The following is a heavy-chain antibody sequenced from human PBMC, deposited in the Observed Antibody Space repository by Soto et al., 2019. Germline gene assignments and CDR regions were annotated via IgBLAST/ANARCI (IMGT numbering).Heavy chain of an antibody. CDR2: IFPGDSDT. CDR1: GYIFTDYW. CDR3: AKIVGRTRQFES. Sequence: PGESLKISCQTCGYIFTDYWIGWVRQRSGKGLEWMGIIFPGDSDTRYSPAFEGQVAISADKSLSTAYLQWGSLEASDTAIYYCAKIVGRTRQFESWGQGTLVTVSS. D-gene: IGHD1-26*01. V-gene: IGHV5-51*01. J-gene: IGHJ4*02.